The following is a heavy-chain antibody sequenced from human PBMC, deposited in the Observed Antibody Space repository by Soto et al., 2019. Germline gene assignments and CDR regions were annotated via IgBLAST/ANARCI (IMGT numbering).Heavy chain of an antibody. V-gene: IGHV5-51*01. CDR1: GYNFAGYW. Sequence: RGESLKISCKGSGYNFAGYWIAWVRQMPGKGLELMGIIYPSDSDTRYRPSFQGQVTISADKSISSAYLQWSSLRASDTAMYYCARGGVSARTFDYWGQGTPVTVSS. J-gene: IGHJ4*02. D-gene: IGHD6-6*01. CDR2: IYPSDSDT. CDR3: ARGGVSARTFDY.